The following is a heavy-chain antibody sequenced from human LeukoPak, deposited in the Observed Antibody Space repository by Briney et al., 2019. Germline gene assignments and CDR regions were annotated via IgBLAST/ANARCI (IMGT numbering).Heavy chain of an antibody. V-gene: IGHV4-4*07. D-gene: IGHD3-22*01. CDR2: IYTSGST. J-gene: IGHJ3*02. CDR3: ARARYYYDSSGYAFDI. Sequence: KPSETLSLTCTVSGGSISSYYWSWIRQPAGKGLEWIGRIYTSGSTNYNPSLKSRVTMSVDTSKNQFSLKLSSVTAADTAVYYCARARYYYDSSGYAFDIWGQGTMVTVSS. CDR1: GGSISSYY.